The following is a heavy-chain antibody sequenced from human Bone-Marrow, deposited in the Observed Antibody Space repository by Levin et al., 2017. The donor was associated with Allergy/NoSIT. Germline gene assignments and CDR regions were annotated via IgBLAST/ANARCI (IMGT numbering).Heavy chain of an antibody. CDR3: ARGDGRGDNKDAFDI. CDR2: IYYSGST. V-gene: IGHV4-59*01. CDR1: GGSISSYY. D-gene: IGHD5-24*01. J-gene: IGHJ3*02. Sequence: SETLSLTCTVSGGSISSYYWSWIRQPPGQGLEWIGYIYYSGSTNYNPSLKSRVTISVDTSKNQFSLKLSSVTAADTAVYYCARGDGRGDNKDAFDIWSQGTMVTVSS.